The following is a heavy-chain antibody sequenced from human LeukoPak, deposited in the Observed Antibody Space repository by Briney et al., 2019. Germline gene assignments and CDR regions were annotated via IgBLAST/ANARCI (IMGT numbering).Heavy chain of an antibody. J-gene: IGHJ1*01. Sequence: SETLSLTCTVSGGSISSYYWSWIRQPAGKGLEWIGRIYTSGSTNYNPSLKSRVTMSVDTSKNQFSLKLSSVTAADTAVYYCARGRQDYDSSGYRRQYFQHWGQGTLVTVSS. CDR3: ARGRQDYDSSGYRRQYFQH. CDR2: IYTSGST. V-gene: IGHV4-4*07. D-gene: IGHD3-22*01. CDR1: GGSISSYY.